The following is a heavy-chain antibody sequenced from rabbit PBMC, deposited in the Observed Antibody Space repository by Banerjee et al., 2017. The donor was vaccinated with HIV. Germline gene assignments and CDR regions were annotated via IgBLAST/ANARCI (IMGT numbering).Heavy chain of an antibody. CDR1: GFSFSSGYY. Sequence: QEQLVESGGGLVQPEGSLTLTCKASGFSFSSGYYMCWVRQAPGKGLEWIGCIGTGSGSTYYASWAKGRFTISKTSSTTVTLQMTSLTVADTATYFCARDEQASGWNFGLWGQGTLVTVS. CDR2: IGTGSGST. J-gene: IGHJ6*01. V-gene: IGHV1S45*01. CDR3: ARDEQASGWNFGL. D-gene: IGHD1-1*01.